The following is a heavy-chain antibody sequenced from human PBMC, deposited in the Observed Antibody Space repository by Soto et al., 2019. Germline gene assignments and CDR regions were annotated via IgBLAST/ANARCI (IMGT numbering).Heavy chain of an antibody. CDR2: IYYSGNT. CDR1: GGHISIGDYY. Sequence: SETLSLTCTVSGGHISIGDYYWSWIRHPPGKGLEWVGYIYYSGNTYYNPSLKSRITISVDTSTNHFFLKVNSVTAADTAVYYCARLLPSGGAFDIWGQGTMVT. V-gene: IGHV4-30-4*01. CDR3: ARLLPSGGAFDI. D-gene: IGHD3-16*01. J-gene: IGHJ3*02.